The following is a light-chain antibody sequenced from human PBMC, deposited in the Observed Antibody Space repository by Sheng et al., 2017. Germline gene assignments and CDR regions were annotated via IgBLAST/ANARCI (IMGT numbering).Light chain of an antibody. CDR3: QQYNSFPWT. J-gene: IGKJ1*01. CDR1: QDISYY. V-gene: IGKV1-16*01. Sequence: DIQMTQSPSSLSASVGDRVTITCRASQDISYYLAWFQQKPGKVPKLLIYDASSLQSGVPSTFSGSGSGTEFSLTISSLQADDFATYHCQQYNSFPWTFGLGTKVEIK. CDR2: DAS.